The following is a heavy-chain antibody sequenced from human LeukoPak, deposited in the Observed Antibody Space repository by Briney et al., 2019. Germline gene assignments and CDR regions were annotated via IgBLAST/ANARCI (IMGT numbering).Heavy chain of an antibody. Sequence: SETLSLTCTVSGGSISSSSYYWGWIRQPPGKGLEWIGSIYYSGSTYYNPSLKSRVTISVDTSKNQFSLKLSSVTAADTAVYYCARGSRVGYSSGWYGNKIYYYYYMDVWGKGTTVTVSS. J-gene: IGHJ6*03. CDR2: IYYSGST. CDR3: ARGSRVGYSSGWYGNKIYYYYYMDV. D-gene: IGHD6-19*01. CDR1: GGSISSSSYY. V-gene: IGHV4-39*07.